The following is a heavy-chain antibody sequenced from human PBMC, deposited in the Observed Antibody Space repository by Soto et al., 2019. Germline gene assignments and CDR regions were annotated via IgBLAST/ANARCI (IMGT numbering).Heavy chain of an antibody. V-gene: IGHV4-59*01. CDR3: ARRSGSCFDF. J-gene: IGHJ4*02. Sequence: SGTLSLTCTVSGGSISSYYWSWIRQPPGKGLEWIGYIYYSGSTNYNPSLKSRVTISVDTSKNQFSLNLSSVTAADTAVYYCARRSGSCFDFWGQGTLVTVSS. D-gene: IGHD1-26*01. CDR2: IYYSGST. CDR1: GGSISSYY.